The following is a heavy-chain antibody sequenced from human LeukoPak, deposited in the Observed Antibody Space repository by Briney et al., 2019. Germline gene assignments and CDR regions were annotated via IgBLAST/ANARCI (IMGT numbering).Heavy chain of an antibody. Sequence: ASVKVSCKPSGYIFIGYYMHWMRQAPGQGLEWMGWINLSTEDTNYAQKFQGKVTMTRYTSIRTAYMEMSRRRYDDTALYYGAIWAGGNAPVASFDYCGQGTLGTVSS. D-gene: IGHD3-16*01. CDR1: GYIFIGYY. CDR2: INLSTEDT. J-gene: IGHJ4*02. V-gene: IGHV1-2*02. CDR3: AIWAGGNAPVASFDY.